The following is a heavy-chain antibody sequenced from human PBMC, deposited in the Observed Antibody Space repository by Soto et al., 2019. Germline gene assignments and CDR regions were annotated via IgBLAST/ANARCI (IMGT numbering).Heavy chain of an antibody. CDR3: ARDQGSGDYYYGMDV. V-gene: IGHV3-7*05. D-gene: IGHD6-19*01. Sequence: EVQLVESGGGLVQPGGSLRLSCAASGFTFSSYWMSWVRQAPGKGLEWVANIKQDGSEKYYVDSVKGRFTISRDNAKNSLDLQMNSLRAEDTAVYYCARDQGSGDYYYGMDVWGQGTTVTVSS. CDR2: IKQDGSEK. J-gene: IGHJ6*02. CDR1: GFTFSSYW.